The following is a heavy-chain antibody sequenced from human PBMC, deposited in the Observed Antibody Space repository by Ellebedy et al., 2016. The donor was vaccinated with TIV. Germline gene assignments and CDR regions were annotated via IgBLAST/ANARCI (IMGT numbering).Heavy chain of an antibody. CDR2: IIPIFGTA. V-gene: IGHV1-69*13. J-gene: IGHJ4*02. Sequence: SVKVSCXASGGTFSSYAISWVRQAPGQGLEWMGGIIPIFGTANYAQKFQGRVTITADESTSTAYMELSSLRSEDTAVYYCARAPSWVNPLDYWGQGTLVTVSS. CDR3: ARAPSWVNPLDY. CDR1: GGTFSSYA. D-gene: IGHD4-23*01.